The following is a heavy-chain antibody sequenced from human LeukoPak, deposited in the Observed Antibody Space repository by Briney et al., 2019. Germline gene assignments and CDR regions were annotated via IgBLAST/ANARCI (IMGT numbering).Heavy chain of an antibody. CDR1: GYSFTTYW. CDR3: ARVLAARRLDRAFDI. Sequence: GGSLKISCKGSGYSFTTYWIGWVRQMPGKGLEWMGIIYPGDSDTRYSPSFQGQVTISADKSLSTAYLQWSSLKASDTAIYYCARVLAARRLDRAFDIWGQGTRVTVSS. CDR2: IYPGDSDT. V-gene: IGHV5-51*01. J-gene: IGHJ3*02. D-gene: IGHD6-6*01.